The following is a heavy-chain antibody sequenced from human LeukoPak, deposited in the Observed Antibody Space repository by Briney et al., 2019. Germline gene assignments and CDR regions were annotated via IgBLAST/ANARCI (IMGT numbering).Heavy chain of an antibody. CDR3: AREGAEYSSGWYDY. Sequence: PSETLSLTCTVSGGSISSYYWSWIRQPPGKGLEWIGYIYNNGGTNYNPPLKSRVTISVDTSKNQFSLKLSSVTAADTAVYYCAREGAEYSSGWYDYWGQGILVTVSS. CDR2: IYNNGGT. V-gene: IGHV4-59*01. CDR1: GGSISSYY. J-gene: IGHJ4*02. D-gene: IGHD6-19*01.